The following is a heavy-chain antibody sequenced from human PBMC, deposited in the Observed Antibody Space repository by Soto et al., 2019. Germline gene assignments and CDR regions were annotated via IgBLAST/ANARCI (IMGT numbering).Heavy chain of an antibody. CDR2: IIPIFGTA. Sequence: QVQLVQSGAEVKQPGSSLKVSYKAPGGTFSSYAISWVRQAPGQGLEWMGGIIPIFGTANYAQKFQGRVTITADESTSTGYMELSSLRSEDTAVYYCARSQGGSSSLDIYYYYYYGMDVWGQGTTVTVSS. J-gene: IGHJ6*02. CDR3: ARSQGGSSSLDIYYYYYYGMDV. CDR1: GGTFSSYA. V-gene: IGHV1-69*01. D-gene: IGHD2-15*01.